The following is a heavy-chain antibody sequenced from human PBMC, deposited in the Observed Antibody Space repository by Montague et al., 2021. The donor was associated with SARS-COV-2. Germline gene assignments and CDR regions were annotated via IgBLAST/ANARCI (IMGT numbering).Heavy chain of an antibody. V-gene: IGHV3-48*03. CDR2: ISSSGRTI. D-gene: IGHD3-22*01. CDR3: ARSYYYDSSGYYPDAFDI. J-gene: IGHJ3*02. Sequence: SLRLSCAASGFTFSSSEMNWVRQAPGKGLEWVSYISSSGRTIYYADSGKGRFTISRDNAKNSLYLQMNSLRAEDTAVYYCARSYYYDSSGYYPDAFDIWGQGTMVTVSS. CDR1: GFTFSSSE.